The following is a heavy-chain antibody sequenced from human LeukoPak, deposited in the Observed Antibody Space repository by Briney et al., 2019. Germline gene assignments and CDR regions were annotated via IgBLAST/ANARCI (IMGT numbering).Heavy chain of an antibody. CDR2: IKQDGSEK. Sequence: PGGSLRLSCAASGFTFSSYWMSWVRQAPGKGLGWVANIKQDGSEKYYVDSVKGRFTISRDNAKNSLYLQMNSLRAEDTAVYYCARALVGYNWNYSYYYYYMDVWGKGTTVTVSS. D-gene: IGHD1-7*01. CDR1: GFTFSSYW. V-gene: IGHV3-7*01. J-gene: IGHJ6*03. CDR3: ARALVGYNWNYSYYYYYMDV.